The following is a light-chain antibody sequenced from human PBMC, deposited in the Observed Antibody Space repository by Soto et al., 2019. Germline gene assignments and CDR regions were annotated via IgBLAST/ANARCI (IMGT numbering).Light chain of an antibody. J-gene: IGLJ2*01. CDR2: EVS. V-gene: IGLV2-14*01. Sequence: QSALTQPASVSGSPGQSITISCTGTSSDVGGYNYVSWYQQHPRKAPKLMIYEVSTRPSGVSNRFSGSKSGNTASLTISGLQAEDEADYYCSAYTSSSTLVVFGGGTKLTVL. CDR3: SAYTSSSTLVV. CDR1: SSDVGGYNY.